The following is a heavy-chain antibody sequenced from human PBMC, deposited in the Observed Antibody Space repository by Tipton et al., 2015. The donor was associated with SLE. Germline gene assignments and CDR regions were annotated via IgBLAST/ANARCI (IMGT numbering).Heavy chain of an antibody. V-gene: IGHV4-61*08. CDR2: IYYSGST. CDR3: ARGGALFGVVITSHFDY. Sequence: TLSLTCTVSGGSISSGGYYWSWIRQHPGKGLEWIGYIYYSGSTNYNPSLKSRVTISVDTSKNQFSLKLSSVTAADTAVYYCARGGALFGVVITSHFDYWGQGTLVTVSS. J-gene: IGHJ4*02. CDR1: GGSISSGGYY. D-gene: IGHD3-3*01.